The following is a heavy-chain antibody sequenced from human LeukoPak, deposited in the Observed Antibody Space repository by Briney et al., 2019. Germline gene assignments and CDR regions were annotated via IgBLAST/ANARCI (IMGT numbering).Heavy chain of an antibody. D-gene: IGHD3-10*01. V-gene: IGHV4-4*02. Sequence: MASETLSLTCAVSGGSISSSNWWSWVRQPPGKGLEWIGEIYHSGSTNYNPSLKSRVTISVDKSKNQFSLKLSSVTAADTAVYYCARGPPGGGSGIDYWGQGTLVTVSS. J-gene: IGHJ4*02. CDR2: IYHSGST. CDR1: GGSISSSNW. CDR3: ARGPPGGGSGIDY.